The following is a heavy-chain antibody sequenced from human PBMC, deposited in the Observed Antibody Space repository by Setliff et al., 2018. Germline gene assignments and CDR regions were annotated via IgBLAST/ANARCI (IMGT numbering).Heavy chain of an antibody. V-gene: IGHV1-3*01. Sequence: ASVKVSCKASGYTFTNYAIHWVRQAPGQRLEWMGWINAGNGNTKYSQKFQGRVTITRDTSASTAYMELSSLRSEDTAEYYCARDTYIGDFWSGYYIQGRFDPWGQGTLVPSPQ. J-gene: IGHJ5*02. CDR1: GYTFTNYA. CDR2: INAGNGNT. D-gene: IGHD3-3*01. CDR3: ARDTYIGDFWSGYYIQGRFDP.